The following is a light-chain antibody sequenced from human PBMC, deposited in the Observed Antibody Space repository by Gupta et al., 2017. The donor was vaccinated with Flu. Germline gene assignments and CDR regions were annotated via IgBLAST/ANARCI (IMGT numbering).Light chain of an antibody. Sequence: PYSRSASLGDRVTFTSRAIQTITAYQNWSRRKLGRAPRLLIYAASNLQTAIPSRFSGSGSATDFTLTINSLQADDFATYFCQQCYGLPYTFGEGTKVDLK. CDR3: QQCYGLPYT. CDR1: QTITAY. J-gene: IGKJ2*01. V-gene: IGKV1-39*01. CDR2: AAS.